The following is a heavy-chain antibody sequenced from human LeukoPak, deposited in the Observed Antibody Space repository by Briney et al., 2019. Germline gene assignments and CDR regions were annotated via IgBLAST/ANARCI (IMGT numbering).Heavy chain of an antibody. J-gene: IGHJ6*02. CDR2: ISSSGSTI. V-gene: IGHV3-11*01. D-gene: IGHD1-26*01. CDR1: GFTFSDYY. CDR3: ARLPLLVGSYYQNYYYGMDV. Sequence: PGGSLRLSCAASGFTFSDYYMSWICQAPGKGLEWVSYISSSGSTIYYADSVKGRFTISRDNAKNSLYLQMNSLRAEDTAVYYCARLPLLVGSYYQNYYYGMDVWGQGTTVTVSS.